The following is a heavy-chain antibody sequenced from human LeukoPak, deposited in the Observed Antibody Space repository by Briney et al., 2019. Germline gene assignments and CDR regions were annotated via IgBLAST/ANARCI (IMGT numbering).Heavy chain of an antibody. CDR2: INPSGGST. CDR3: ARALGAARLDSPFDGYYYYMDV. CDR1: GYTFTSYY. J-gene: IGHJ6*03. V-gene: IGHV1-46*01. D-gene: IGHD6-6*01. Sequence: ASVKVSCKASGYTFTSYYMHWVRQAPGQGLEWMGIINPSGGSTSYAQKFQGRVTITTDESTSTAYMELSSLRSEDTAVYYCARALGAARLDSPFDGYYYYMDVWGKGTTVTVSS.